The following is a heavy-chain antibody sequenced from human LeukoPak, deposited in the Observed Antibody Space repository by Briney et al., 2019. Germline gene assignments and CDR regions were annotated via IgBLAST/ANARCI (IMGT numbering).Heavy chain of an antibody. Sequence: PSVTLSLTCTVSGGSISSYYWSWIRQPPGKGLEWIGDIYYSGSTNYNPSLKSRVTISVDTSKNQFSLKLSSVTAADTAVYYCARGYDSGSRPFDYWGQGTLVTVSS. V-gene: IGHV4-59*01. CDR3: ARGYDSGSRPFDY. D-gene: IGHD3-10*01. J-gene: IGHJ4*02. CDR1: GGSISSYY. CDR2: IYYSGST.